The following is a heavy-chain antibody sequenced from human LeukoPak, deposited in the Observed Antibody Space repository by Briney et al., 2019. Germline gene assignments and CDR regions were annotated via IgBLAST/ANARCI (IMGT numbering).Heavy chain of an antibody. CDR1: GDSVSSNSAA. V-gene: IGHV6-1*01. J-gene: IGHJ3*02. Sequence: SQTLSLTCAISGDSVSSNSAAWNWIRQSPSRGLEWLGRTYYRSKWYNDYAVSVKSRITINPDTSKNQFSLQLNSVTPEDTAVYYCARDMYYYDSSPRLAFDIWGQGTMVTLSS. CDR2: TYYRSKWYN. CDR3: ARDMYYYDSSPRLAFDI. D-gene: IGHD3-22*01.